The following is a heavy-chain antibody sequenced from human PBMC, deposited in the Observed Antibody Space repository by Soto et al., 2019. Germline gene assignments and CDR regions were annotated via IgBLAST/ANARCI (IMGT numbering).Heavy chain of an antibody. CDR3: ATKTGGGWEDGMDV. CDR2: IYYSGST. J-gene: IGHJ6*02. V-gene: IGHV4-39*01. CDR1: GGSISSSSYY. D-gene: IGHD6-19*01. Sequence: PSETLSLTCTASGGSISSSSYYWGWIRQPPGKGLEWIGSIYYSGSTYYNPSLKSRVTISVDTSKNQFSLKLSSVTAADTAVYYCATKTGGGWEDGMDVWGQGTTVTVSS.